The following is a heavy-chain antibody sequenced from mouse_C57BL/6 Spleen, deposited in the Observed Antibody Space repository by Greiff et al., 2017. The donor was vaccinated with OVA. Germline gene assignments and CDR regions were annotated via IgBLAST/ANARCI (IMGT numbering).Heavy chain of an antibody. D-gene: IGHD2-5*01. V-gene: IGHV1-85*01. CDR2: IYPRDGST. Sequence: VKLVESGPELVKPGASVKLSCKASGYTFTSYDINWVKQRPGQGLEWIGWIYPRDGSTKYNEKFKGKATLTVDTSSSTAYMELHSLTSEDSAVYFCARENYSNYWYFDVWGTGTTVTVSS. CDR1: GYTFTSYD. J-gene: IGHJ1*03. CDR3: ARENYSNYWYFDV.